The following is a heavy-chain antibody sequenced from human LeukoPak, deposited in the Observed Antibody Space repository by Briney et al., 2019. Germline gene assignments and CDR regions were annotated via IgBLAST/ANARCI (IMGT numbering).Heavy chain of an antibody. Sequence: PGGSLRLSCAASGFTFSSYAMSWVRQAPGKGLEWVSAISGSGGSTYYADSVKGRFTISRDNSKNTLYLQMNSLRAEDTAVYYCAKETYVLRYFDWSDRGNAFDIWGQGTMVTVSS. CDR2: ISGSGGST. V-gene: IGHV3-23*01. J-gene: IGHJ3*02. CDR3: AKETYVLRYFDWSDRGNAFDI. D-gene: IGHD3-9*01. CDR1: GFTFSSYA.